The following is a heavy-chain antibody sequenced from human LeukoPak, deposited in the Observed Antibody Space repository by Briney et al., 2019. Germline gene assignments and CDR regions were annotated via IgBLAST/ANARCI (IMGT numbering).Heavy chain of an antibody. CDR1: GGSISSYY. Sequence: SETLSLTCTVSGGSISSYYWSWIRQPPGKGLEWIGYIYYSGRTNYNPSLKSRVTISVDTSKNQFSLKLSSVTAAATAVYYCARLSGDPGPEAFDIWGQGTMVTVSS. V-gene: IGHV4-59*01. CDR3: ARLSGDPGPEAFDI. J-gene: IGHJ3*02. CDR2: IYYSGRT. D-gene: IGHD1-14*01.